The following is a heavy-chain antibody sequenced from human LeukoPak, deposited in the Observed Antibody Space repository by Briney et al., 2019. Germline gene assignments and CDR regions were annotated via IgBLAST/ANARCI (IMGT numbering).Heavy chain of an antibody. CDR3: ARGWGVAGFLWAFDI. V-gene: IGHV1-18*01. Sequence: ASVKVSCKASGYTFTSYGISWERQAPGQGLEWMGWISAYNGNTNYAQKLQGRVTMTTDTSTSTAYMELRSLRSDDTAVYYCARGWGVAGFLWAFDIWGQGTMVTVSS. D-gene: IGHD6-19*01. CDR1: GYTFTSYG. J-gene: IGHJ3*02. CDR2: ISAYNGNT.